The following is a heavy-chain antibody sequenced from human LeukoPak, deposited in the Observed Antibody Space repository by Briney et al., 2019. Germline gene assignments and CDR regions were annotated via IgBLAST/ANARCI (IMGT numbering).Heavy chain of an antibody. J-gene: IGHJ4*02. CDR1: GFTFSNFG. CDR2: ISNNGNRQ. CDR3: VKEIHAFGGFDY. D-gene: IGHD3-10*01. Sequence: GNSLRLSCVVSGFTFSNFGMHWVRQAPGKGLEWVAGISNNGNRQSYGDSVKGRFTISRDNSKNTLFLLMNSLRVEDTAVYYCVKEIHAFGGFDYWGQGTLVTVSS. V-gene: IGHV3-30*18.